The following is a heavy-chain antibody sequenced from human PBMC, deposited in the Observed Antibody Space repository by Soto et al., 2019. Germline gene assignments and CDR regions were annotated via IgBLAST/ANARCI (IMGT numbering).Heavy chain of an antibody. CDR2: ISYDGSNK. Sequence: HPGGSLRLSCAASGFTFSSYAMHWVRQAPGKGLEWVAVISYDGSNKYYADSVKGRFTISRDNSKNTLYLQMNSMRAEDTAVYYCAKWYRGSGSYPRSGAYYGMDVWGQGTTVTVSS. V-gene: IGHV3-30-3*02. D-gene: IGHD3-10*01. CDR1: GFTFSSYA. J-gene: IGHJ6*02. CDR3: AKWYRGSGSYPRSGAYYGMDV.